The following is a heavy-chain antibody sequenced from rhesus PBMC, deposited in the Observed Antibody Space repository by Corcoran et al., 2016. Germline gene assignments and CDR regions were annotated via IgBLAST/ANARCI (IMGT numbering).Heavy chain of an antibody. V-gene: IGHV4-127*01. D-gene: IGHD4-23*01. CDR1: GYSISSGYG. CDR2: MYGGRGST. J-gene: IGHJ5-1*01. Sequence: QVQLQESGPGLVKPSETLSLTCAVSGYSISSGYGWGGIRQPPGKGLEWIGQMYGGRGSTHSNPSLTGRVTVSKDTSKNQFSLKLSSVTAADTAVYYCARDGYSNYGRFDVWGPGVLVTVSS. CDR3: ARDGYSNYGRFDV.